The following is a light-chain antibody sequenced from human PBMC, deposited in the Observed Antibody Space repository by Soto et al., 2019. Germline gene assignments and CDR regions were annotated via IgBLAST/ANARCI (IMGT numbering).Light chain of an antibody. CDR1: QSLRNNY. J-gene: IGKJ4*01. V-gene: IGKV3-20*01. CDR2: SAS. Sequence: EIVLTQSPGTLSLSPGERATLSCRASQSLRNNYLAWYQQKPGQTPRLLIHSASSRATGIPDWFSGSGSGTDFTLTISRLEPEDFAVYSCQQFNNSPLTFGGGTKVEIK. CDR3: QQFNNSPLT.